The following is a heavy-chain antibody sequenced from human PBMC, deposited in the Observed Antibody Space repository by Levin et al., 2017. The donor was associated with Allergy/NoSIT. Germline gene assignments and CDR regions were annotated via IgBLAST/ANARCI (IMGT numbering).Heavy chain of an antibody. CDR2: IKQDGSEK. V-gene: IGHV3-7*01. J-gene: IGHJ4*02. Sequence: PGGSLRLSCAASGFTFSSYWMSWVRQAPGKGLEWVANIKQDGSEKYYVDSVKGRFTISRDNAKNSLYLQMNSLRAEDTAVYYCARDQRCSSTSCYYYFDYWGQGTLVTVSS. CDR1: GFTFSSYW. CDR3: ARDQRCSSTSCYYYFDY. D-gene: IGHD2-2*01.